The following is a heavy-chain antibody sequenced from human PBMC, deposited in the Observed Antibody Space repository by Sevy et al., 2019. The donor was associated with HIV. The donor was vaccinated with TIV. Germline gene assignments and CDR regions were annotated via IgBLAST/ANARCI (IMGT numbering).Heavy chain of an antibody. CDR2: IFHTGNT. D-gene: IGHD3-16*01. V-gene: IGHV4-30-2*01. J-gene: IGHJ3*02. CDR1: GGPISSGVYS. CDR3: ARDGGTLTTPGSFDI. Sequence: SETLSLTCAVSGGPISSGVYSWNWIRQPPGKGLEWIGYIFHTGNTFYNPSLKSRVTVSLDKSENQFSLRLSSVTAADTAVYYCARDGGTLTTPGSFDIWGQGTMVTVSS.